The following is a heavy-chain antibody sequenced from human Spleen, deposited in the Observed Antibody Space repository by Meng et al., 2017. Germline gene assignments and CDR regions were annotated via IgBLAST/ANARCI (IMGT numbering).Heavy chain of an antibody. D-gene: IGHD2-21*01. V-gene: IGHV4-4*02. CDR2: IYHIGST. Sequence: QVQLQQLGAGLLKPSETLSLTCVVSGGSIIGSHWWSWVRQPPGKGLEWIGEIYHIGSTNYNPSLKSRVTILVDKSKNEFSLDLSSVTAADTAVYYCARVGESGDSLDSWGQGTLVTVSS. CDR1: GGSIIGSHW. CDR3: ARVGESGDSLDS. J-gene: IGHJ4*02.